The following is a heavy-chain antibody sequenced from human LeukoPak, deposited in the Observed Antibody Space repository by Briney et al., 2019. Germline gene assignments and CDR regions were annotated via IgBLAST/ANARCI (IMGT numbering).Heavy chain of an antibody. Sequence: ASVKVSCXASGYTFTSYGISWVRQAPGQGLEWMGWISAYNGNTNYAQKLQGRVTMTTDTSTSTAYMELRSLRSDDTAVYCCARDRSIYYYYCMDVWGKGTTVTVSS. CDR2: ISAYNGNT. CDR1: GYTFTSYG. J-gene: IGHJ6*03. V-gene: IGHV1-18*01. CDR3: ARDRSIYYYYCMDV. D-gene: IGHD3-10*01.